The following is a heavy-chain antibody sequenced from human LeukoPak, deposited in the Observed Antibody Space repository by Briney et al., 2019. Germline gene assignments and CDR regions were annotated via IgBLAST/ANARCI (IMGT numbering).Heavy chain of an antibody. CDR2: IYHGGSI. CDR3: AGVGATTGLVY. V-gene: IGHV4-30-2*01. D-gene: IGHD1-26*01. Sequence: RSETLSLTCAVSGGSISSGGYSWRWIRQPPGKGLEWIGYIYHGGSIYYSPSLKSRVSISVVRSKIQFSLKLSSVTAADTAVCYCAGVGATTGLVYWGQGTLVTVSS. CDR1: GGSISSGGYS. J-gene: IGHJ4*02.